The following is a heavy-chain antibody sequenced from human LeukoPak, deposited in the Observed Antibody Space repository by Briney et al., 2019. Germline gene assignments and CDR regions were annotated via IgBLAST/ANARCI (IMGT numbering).Heavy chain of an antibody. J-gene: IGHJ4*02. CDR1: GYSFSNYW. Sequence: KPGESLKISCKGSGYSFSNYWIGWVRQMPGKGLEWMGIIYPGDSNTRYSPSFQGQVIISADKSISTAYLQWTSLKASDTAIYYCARQPLVRDCGGDCEFDYWGQGTRVSVSS. CDR2: IYPGDSNT. CDR3: ARQPLVRDCGGDCEFDY. V-gene: IGHV5-51*01. D-gene: IGHD2-21*02.